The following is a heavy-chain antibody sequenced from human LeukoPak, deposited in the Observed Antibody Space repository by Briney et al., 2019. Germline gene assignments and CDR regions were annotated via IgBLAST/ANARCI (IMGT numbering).Heavy chain of an antibody. Sequence: GASVKVSCKASGYTFTSYGISWVRQAPGQGLEWMGWISAYNGNTNYAQKLQGRVTMTTDTSTSTAYMELRSLRSDDTAVYYCARVASLRYFDWFPVAHFDLWGRGTLVTVSS. CDR3: ARVASLRYFDWFPVAHFDL. V-gene: IGHV1-18*01. CDR2: ISAYNGNT. J-gene: IGHJ2*01. CDR1: GYTFTSYG. D-gene: IGHD3-9*01.